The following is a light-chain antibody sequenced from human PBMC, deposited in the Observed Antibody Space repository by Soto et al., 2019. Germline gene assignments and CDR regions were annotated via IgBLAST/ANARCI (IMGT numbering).Light chain of an antibody. CDR1: QSVSSN. CDR2: ATS. V-gene: IGKV3D-15*01. J-gene: IGKJ5*01. Sequence: IMMTQSPATLSVSPGERASLSCRASQSVSSNLAWYQQKPGQTPRLLIYATSTRATGIPARFSGSGSGTEFTLTINSLQSEDSAVYYCQQHNQWPITSGQGARLEIK. CDR3: QQHNQWPIT.